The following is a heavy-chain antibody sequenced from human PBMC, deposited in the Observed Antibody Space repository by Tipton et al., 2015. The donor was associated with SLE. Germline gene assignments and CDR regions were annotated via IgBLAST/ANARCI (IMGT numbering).Heavy chain of an antibody. CDR2: IYYSGST. CDR1: GFTFSNAW. CDR3: ARLGGNSGYFDL. D-gene: IGHD4-23*01. V-gene: IGHV4-59*01. Sequence: LRLSCAASGFTFSNAWMSWVRQAPGKGLEWVGYIYYSGSTNYNPSLKSRVTISVDTSKNQFSLKLSSVTAADTAVYYCARLGGNSGYFDLWGRGTLVTVSS. J-gene: IGHJ2*01.